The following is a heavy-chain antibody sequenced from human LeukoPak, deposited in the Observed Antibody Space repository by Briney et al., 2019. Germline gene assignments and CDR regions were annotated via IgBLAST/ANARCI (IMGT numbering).Heavy chain of an antibody. CDR1: GGSISSYY. CDR3: AGEGHYYDSSGYYYGGEDY. J-gene: IGHJ4*02. V-gene: IGHV4-59*12. D-gene: IGHD3-22*01. CDR2: IYYSGST. Sequence: SETLSLTXTVSGGSISSYYWSWIRQPPGKGLEWIGYIYYSGSTNYNPSLKSRVTISVDTSKNQFSLKLSSVTAADTAVYYCAGEGHYYDSSGYYYGGEDYWGQGTLVTVSS.